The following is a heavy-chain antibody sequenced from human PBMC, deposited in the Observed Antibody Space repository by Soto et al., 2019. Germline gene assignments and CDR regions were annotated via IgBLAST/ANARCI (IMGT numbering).Heavy chain of an antibody. V-gene: IGHV3-48*03. Sequence: LRLSCAASGFTFSSYEMNWVRQAPGKGLEWVSYISSSGSTIYYADSVKGRFTISGDNAKNSLYLQMNGLRAEDTAVYYCARDSPFYDSSGYQTPLFFDYWGQGTLVTVSS. D-gene: IGHD3-22*01. CDR1: GFTFSSYE. CDR2: ISSSGSTI. CDR3: ARDSPFYDSSGYQTPLFFDY. J-gene: IGHJ4*02.